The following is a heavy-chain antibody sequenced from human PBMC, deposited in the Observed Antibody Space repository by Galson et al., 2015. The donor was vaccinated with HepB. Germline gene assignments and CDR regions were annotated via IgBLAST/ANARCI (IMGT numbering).Heavy chain of an antibody. J-gene: IGHJ6*02. V-gene: IGHV1-69*13. CDR2: IIPIFGIA. Sequence: SVKVSCKASGGTFSSYAISWVRQAPGQGLEWMGGIIPIFGIANYAQKFQGRVTITADESTSTAYMELSSLRSEDTAVYYCARNPTHCSGGSCYSLYYYYGMDVWGQGTTVTVSS. CDR3: ARNPTHCSGGSCYSLYYYYGMDV. CDR1: GGTFSSYA. D-gene: IGHD2-15*01.